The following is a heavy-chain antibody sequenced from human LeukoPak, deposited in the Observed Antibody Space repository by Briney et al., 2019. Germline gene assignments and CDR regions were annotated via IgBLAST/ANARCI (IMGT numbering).Heavy chain of an antibody. V-gene: IGHV4-31*03. Sequence: PSETLSLTCTVSGGSISSGGYYWSWIRQHPGQGLEWIGYIYYSGSTYYNPSLKSRVTISVDASKNQFSLKLSSVTAADTAVYYCARGQKVLRYFDWLYLNWFDPWGQGTLVTVSS. CDR3: ARGQKVLRYFDWLYLNWFDP. J-gene: IGHJ5*02. CDR1: GGSISSGGYY. CDR2: IYYSGST. D-gene: IGHD3-9*01.